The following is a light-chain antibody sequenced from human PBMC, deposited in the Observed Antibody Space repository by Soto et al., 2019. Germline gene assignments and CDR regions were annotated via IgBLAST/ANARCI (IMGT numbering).Light chain of an antibody. J-gene: IGLJ2*01. CDR3: SSYTTSSTRV. CDR1: SSDVGGYNY. CDR2: DVS. Sequence: QSALTQPASVSGSPGQSITISCTGTSSDVGGYNYVSWYQQHPGKAPKLMIYDVSHRPSGVSNRFSGSKSDNTASLTISGLQAEDEADYYCSSYTTSSTRVFGGGTKVTVL. V-gene: IGLV2-14*03.